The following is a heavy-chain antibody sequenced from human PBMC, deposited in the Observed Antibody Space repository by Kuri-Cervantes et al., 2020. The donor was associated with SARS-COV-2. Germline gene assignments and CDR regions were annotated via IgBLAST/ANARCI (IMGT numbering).Heavy chain of an antibody. CDR3: ARRDAYNYDGWFDP. CDR1: GGSISSSHW. CDR2: IFHSGST. J-gene: IGHJ5*02. D-gene: IGHD5-24*01. V-gene: IGHV4-4*02. Sequence: GSLRLSCAVSGGSISSSHWWTWVRQPPEKGLEWIGEIFHSGSTNYNPSLKSRVTISVDKSKDQFSLKLNSLTAADTAVYYCARRDAYNYDGWFDPWGQGTLITVSS.